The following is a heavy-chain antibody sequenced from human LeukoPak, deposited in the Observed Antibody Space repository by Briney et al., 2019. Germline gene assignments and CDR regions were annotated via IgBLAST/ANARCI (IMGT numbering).Heavy chain of an antibody. D-gene: IGHD2-2*01. CDR1: GYTFTGYY. CDR3: ARVGAYCTSTSCLDY. J-gene: IGHJ4*02. Sequence: ASVKVSCKASGYTFTGYYMHWVRQALGQGLEWMGWINPNSGNTNYAQKLQGRVTMTTDTSTSTAYMELRSLTSDDTAVYYCARVGAYCTSTSCLDYWGQGTLVTVSS. V-gene: IGHV1-18*04. CDR2: INPNSGNT.